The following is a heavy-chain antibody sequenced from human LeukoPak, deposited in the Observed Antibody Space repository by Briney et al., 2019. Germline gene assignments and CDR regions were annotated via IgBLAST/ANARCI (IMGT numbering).Heavy chain of an antibody. CDR2: ISGYNGNT. Sequence: ASVKVSYKASGYTFSNYYITWVRQAPGQGLEWMGWISGYNGNTNYAQNLQGRVTMTTDTSTSTAYMELRSLRSEDTAVYYCARSWRNEGIDYWGQGTLVTVSS. CDR3: ARSWRNEGIDY. V-gene: IGHV1-18*01. J-gene: IGHJ4*02. CDR1: GYTFSNYY. D-gene: IGHD1-1*01.